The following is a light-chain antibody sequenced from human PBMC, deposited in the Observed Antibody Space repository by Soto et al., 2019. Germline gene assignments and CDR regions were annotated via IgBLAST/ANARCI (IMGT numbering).Light chain of an antibody. CDR3: QSYDNSLSGWV. J-gene: IGLJ3*02. Sequence: QSVLTQPPSVSGAPGQRVTISCTGTRSNTGAGYDVHWYQQLPGTAPKLLIYFNTNRSSGVPDRFSASKSGTSASLAITGLQAEDEADYYCQSYDNSLSGWVFGGGTKLTVL. V-gene: IGLV1-40*01. CDR2: FNT. CDR1: RSNTGAGYD.